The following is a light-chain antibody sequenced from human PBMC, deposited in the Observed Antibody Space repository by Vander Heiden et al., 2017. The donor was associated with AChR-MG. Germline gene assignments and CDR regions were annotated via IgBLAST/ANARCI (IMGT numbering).Light chain of an antibody. V-gene: IGKV3-20*01. CDR1: QSVSSSY. J-gene: IGKJ1*01. CDR2: GAS. CDR3: QYYGPSPGWT. Sequence: EIVLTPSPGTLSLSPGESATLSCRASQSVSSSYLAWYQQKPGQAPRLLIYGASYRMTGIPDRFGGSGSGTDFTLTIRRLEPEDFAVYYCQYYGPSPGWTFGQGTTVEIK.